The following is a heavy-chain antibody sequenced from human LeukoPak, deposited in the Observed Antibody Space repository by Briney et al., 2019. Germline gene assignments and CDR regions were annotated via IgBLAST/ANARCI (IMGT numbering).Heavy chain of an antibody. CDR1: GFTFNNAW. D-gene: IGHD3-22*01. Sequence: GASLRLSCAASGFTFNNAWMSWVRQAPGKGLEWVGRIKSKTDGGTTDYAAPVKGRFTISRDDSKNTLYLQMNSLKTEDTAVYYCITFSMIVVVITDWGQGTLVTVSS. J-gene: IGHJ4*02. CDR2: IKSKTDGGTT. CDR3: ITFSMIVVVITD. V-gene: IGHV3-15*01.